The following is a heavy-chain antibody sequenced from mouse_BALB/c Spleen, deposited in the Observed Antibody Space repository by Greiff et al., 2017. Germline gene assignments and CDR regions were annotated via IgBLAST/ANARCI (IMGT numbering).Heavy chain of an antibody. V-gene: IGHV1S137*01. J-gene: IGHJ2*01. CDR1: GYTFIDYA. CDR3: ARSTTVVATDFDY. D-gene: IGHD1-1*01. CDR2: ISTYYGDA. Sequence: QVQLQQSGAELVRPGVSVKISCKGSGYTFIDYAMHWVKQSHAKSLEWIGVISTYYGDASYNQKFKGKATMTVDKSSSTAYMELARLTSEDSAIYYCARSTTVVATDFDYWGQGTTLTVSS.